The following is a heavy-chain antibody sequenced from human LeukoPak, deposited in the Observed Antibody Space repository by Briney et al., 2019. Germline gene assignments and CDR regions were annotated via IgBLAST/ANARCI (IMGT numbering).Heavy chain of an antibody. Sequence: KPSETLSLTRTVSGHSICVTDDVWGWIRQPPGKGLEWIGSIHYSGSTYYDPSLKSRVTISVDTSKTQYSLKLNTVTAADTAVYCCARHPGFYPRGTSDNQYYLDCWGQGTLVTVSS. CDR3: ARHPGFYPRGTSDNQYYLDC. D-gene: IGHD1-14*01. CDR1: GHSICVTDDV. V-gene: IGHV4-39*01. J-gene: IGHJ4*02. CDR2: IHYSGST.